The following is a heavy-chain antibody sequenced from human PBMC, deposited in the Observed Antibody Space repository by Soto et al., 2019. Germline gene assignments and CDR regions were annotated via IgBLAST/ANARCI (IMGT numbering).Heavy chain of an antibody. Sequence: SETLSLTCTVSGGSISSGGYCWSWIRQHPGKGLEWIGYIYYSGSTYYNPSLESRVTISVDTSKNQFSLKLSSVTAADTAVYYCARSDYYGSGSNYYYYGMDVWGQGTTVTVSS. CDR3: ARSDYYGSGSNYYYYGMDV. J-gene: IGHJ6*02. CDR1: GGSISSGGYC. CDR2: IYYSGST. D-gene: IGHD3-10*01. V-gene: IGHV4-31*03.